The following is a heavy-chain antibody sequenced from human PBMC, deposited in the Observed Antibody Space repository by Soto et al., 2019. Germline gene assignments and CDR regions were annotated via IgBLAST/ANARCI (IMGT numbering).Heavy chain of an antibody. CDR3: ARDTGGVATITRPLDY. V-gene: IGHV1-69*13. CDR1: GGTFSSYA. D-gene: IGHD5-12*01. CDR2: IIPIFGTA. J-gene: IGHJ4*02. Sequence: GASVKVSCKASGGTFSSYAISWVRQAPGPGLEWMGGIIPIFGTANYAQKFQGRVTITADESTSTAYMELSSLRSEDTAVYYCARDTGGVATITRPLDYWGQGTLVTVSS.